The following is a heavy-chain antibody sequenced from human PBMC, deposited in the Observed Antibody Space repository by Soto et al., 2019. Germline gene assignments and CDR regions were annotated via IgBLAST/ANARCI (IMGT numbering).Heavy chain of an antibody. J-gene: IGHJ3*02. CDR1: GGSISNHNW. CDR2: IFHSGST. V-gene: IGHV4-4*02. CDR3: ARGDDGYLSNAFNI. Sequence: QLQESGPGLVKPSGTLSLTCTVSGGSISNHNWWNWVRQPPGKGLEWIGEIFHSGSTNYNPSLKSRVTISVDKSKSQVSLKLISMTAADTAVYYCARGDDGYLSNAFNICGQGTAVTVSS. D-gene: IGHD5-12*01.